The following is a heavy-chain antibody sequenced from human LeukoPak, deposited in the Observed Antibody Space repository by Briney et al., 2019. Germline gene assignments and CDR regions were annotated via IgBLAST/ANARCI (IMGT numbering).Heavy chain of an antibody. CDR3: ANKYGSGSYYIG. J-gene: IGHJ4*02. CDR1: GFSGFAFSSHA. CDR2: ISGSGVTT. D-gene: IGHD3-10*01. Sequence: PGGSLRLSCAASGFSGFAFSSHAMSWARQAPGKGLECVSAISGSGVTTYYADSVKGRFSISRDNSKNTLYLQMNSLRAEDTAIYYCANKYGSGSYYIGWGQGTLVTVSS. V-gene: IGHV3-23*01.